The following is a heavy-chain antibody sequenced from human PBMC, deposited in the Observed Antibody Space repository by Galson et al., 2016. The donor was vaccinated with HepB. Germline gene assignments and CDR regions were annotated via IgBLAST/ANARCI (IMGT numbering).Heavy chain of an antibody. Sequence: SLRLSCAASGFNFSSYDMHWVRQATGKGLEWVSAIGTAGDTYYAGSVKGRFTISRENAKNSLYLQMNSLRAGDTAVYYCAREYSSGWYRDGMDVWGQGTTVTVSS. CDR2: IGTAGDT. D-gene: IGHD6-19*01. V-gene: IGHV3-13*01. CDR3: AREYSSGWYRDGMDV. J-gene: IGHJ6*02. CDR1: GFNFSSYD.